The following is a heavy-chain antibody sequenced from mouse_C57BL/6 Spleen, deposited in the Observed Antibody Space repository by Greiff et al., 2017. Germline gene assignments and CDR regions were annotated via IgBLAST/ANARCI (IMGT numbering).Heavy chain of an antibody. CDR3: AREGGSRGYFDY. V-gene: IGHV1-69*01. CDR2: IDPSDSYT. D-gene: IGHD1-1*01. J-gene: IGHJ2*01. CDR1: GYTFTSYW. Sequence: QVQLKQPGAELVMPGASVKLSCKASGYTFTSYWMHWVKQRPGQGLEWIGEIDPSDSYTNYNQKFKGKSTLTVDKSSSTAYMQLSSLTSEDAAVYYCAREGGSRGYFDYWGQGTTLTVSS.